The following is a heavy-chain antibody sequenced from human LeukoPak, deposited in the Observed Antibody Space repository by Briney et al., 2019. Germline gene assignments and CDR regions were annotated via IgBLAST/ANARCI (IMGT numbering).Heavy chain of an antibody. CDR2: MNPNSGNT. V-gene: IGHV1-8*01. Sequence: ASVKVSCKASGYTFTSYDINWVRQATGQGLEWMGWMNPNSGNTGYAQKFQGRVTMTRNTSISTAYMELSSLRSEDTAVYYCARDMPVTSWLLEGRYSYAKPGAGMDVWGQGTTVTVSS. J-gene: IGHJ6*02. CDR1: GYTFTSYD. D-gene: IGHD5-18*01. CDR3: ARDMPVTSWLLEGRYSYAKPGAGMDV.